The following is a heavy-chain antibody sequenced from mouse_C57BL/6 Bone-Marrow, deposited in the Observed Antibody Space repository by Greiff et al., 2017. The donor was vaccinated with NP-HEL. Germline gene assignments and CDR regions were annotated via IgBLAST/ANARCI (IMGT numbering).Heavy chain of an antibody. CDR1: GYTFTSYG. D-gene: IGHD1-1*01. CDR2: IYPRSGNT. Sequence: QVQLQQSGAELARPGASVKLSCKASGYTFTSYGISWVKQRTGQGLEWIGEIYPRSGNTYYNEKFKGKATLTADKSSSTAYMELRSLTSEDSAVYFCARNPPNYYGSSYWYFDVWGTGTTVTVSS. CDR3: ARNPPNYYGSSYWYFDV. J-gene: IGHJ1*03. V-gene: IGHV1-81*01.